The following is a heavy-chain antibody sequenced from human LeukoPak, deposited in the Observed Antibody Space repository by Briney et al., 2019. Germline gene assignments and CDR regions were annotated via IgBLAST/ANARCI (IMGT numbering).Heavy chain of an antibody. J-gene: IGHJ3*02. CDR3: AKMGSGSYSGDAFDI. V-gene: IGHV3-30*02. Sequence: GGSLRLSCEASGFTFSSYGMHWVRQAPGKGLEWVAFIRYDGSNKYYADSVKGRFTISRDNSKNTLYLQMNSLRAEDTAVYYCAKMGSGSYSGDAFDIWGQGTMVTVSS. D-gene: IGHD1-26*01. CDR2: IRYDGSNK. CDR1: GFTFSSYG.